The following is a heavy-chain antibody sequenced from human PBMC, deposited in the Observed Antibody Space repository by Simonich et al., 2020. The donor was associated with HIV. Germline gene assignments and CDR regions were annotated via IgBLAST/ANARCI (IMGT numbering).Heavy chain of an antibody. V-gene: IGHV4-34*01. D-gene: IGHD2-2*01. Sequence: QVQLQQWGAGLFNPSETLSLTCAVYGGSFSGYYWSWIRQPPWKGLEWLGEIYHSGSTNYNPSLKSRGTISVDTSKNQFSLKLSSVTAADTAVYYCARGFYQRLYYFDYWGQGTLVTVSS. J-gene: IGHJ4*02. CDR1: GGSFSGYY. CDR3: ARGFYQRLYYFDY. CDR2: IYHSGST.